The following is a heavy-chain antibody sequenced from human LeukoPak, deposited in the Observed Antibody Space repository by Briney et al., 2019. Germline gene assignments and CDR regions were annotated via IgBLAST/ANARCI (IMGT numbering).Heavy chain of an antibody. CDR1: GFPFIPYG. Sequence: GGPLGPPCAAPGFPFIPYGLGWSRRAPGKGRGWVANIKQDGSETYYVDSVKGRFTISRDNAKNSLYLQMNSLRGEDTAVYYCARVLGSYLGYYFDYWGQGTLVTVSS. CDR3: ARVLGSYLGYYFDY. CDR2: IKQDGSET. V-gene: IGHV3-7*01. J-gene: IGHJ4*02. D-gene: IGHD1-26*01.